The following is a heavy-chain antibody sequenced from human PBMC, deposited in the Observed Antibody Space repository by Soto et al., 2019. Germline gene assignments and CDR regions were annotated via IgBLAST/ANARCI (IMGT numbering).Heavy chain of an antibody. Sequence: GGSLRLSCAASGFTFTSYSISSLRHTPIKGLEWVSSISSSSSYIYYADSVKGRFTTSRDNAKNSLYLQMNSLRAEDTAVYYCASGGRGPGAITAALDYWGQGNLVTVSS. CDR2: ISSSSSYI. CDR1: GFTFTSYS. V-gene: IGHV3-21*01. D-gene: IGHD2-2*02. CDR3: ASGGRGPGAITAALDY. J-gene: IGHJ4*02.